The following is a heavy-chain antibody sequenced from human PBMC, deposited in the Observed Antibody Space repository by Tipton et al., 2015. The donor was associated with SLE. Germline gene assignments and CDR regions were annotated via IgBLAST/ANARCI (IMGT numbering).Heavy chain of an antibody. J-gene: IGHJ4*02. CDR2: IKPDNSRT. D-gene: IGHD2-2*01. Sequence: QLVQSGAEVKKPGASVKVSCKTSGYTFTSHLVHWVRQTPGQGLEWMGVIKPDNSRTDYARKFQGRVTMTRDTSTSTVYMTVSNLGSEDTAVYFCARDPGDQMPVPFDFWGQGTLVTVSS. CDR3: ARDPGDQMPVPFDF. CDR1: GYTFTSHL. V-gene: IGHV1-46*01.